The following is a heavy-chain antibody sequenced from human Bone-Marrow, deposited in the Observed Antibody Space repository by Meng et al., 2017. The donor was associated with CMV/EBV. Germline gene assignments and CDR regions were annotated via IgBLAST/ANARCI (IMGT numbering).Heavy chain of an antibody. CDR3: AATKDIVVVPAAIDY. CDR1: GYTFTGYY. D-gene: IGHD2-2*01. CDR2: INPNSGGT. Sequence: ASVKVSCKASGYTFTGYYMHWVRQAPGQGLEWMGWINPNSGGTNYAQKFQGRVTMTRDTSISTAYMELSRLRSDDTAVYYCAATKDIVVVPAAIDYWGQGTLVTVSS. J-gene: IGHJ4*02. V-gene: IGHV1-2*02.